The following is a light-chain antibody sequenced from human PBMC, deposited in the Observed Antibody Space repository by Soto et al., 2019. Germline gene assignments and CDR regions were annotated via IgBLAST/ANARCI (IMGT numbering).Light chain of an antibody. J-gene: IGLJ1*01. V-gene: IGLV1-44*01. CDR3: AAWDDTVDNYV. CDR1: FSNIGSNS. Sequence: QSVLTQSPSTSGTPGQRVTISCSGSFSNIGSNSVSWYQHLPGTAPKLLISYNKKRPSGVPDRFSGSKSGTSASLAISGLHSEDEADYYCAAWDDTVDNYVXGTGTKVTVL. CDR2: YNK.